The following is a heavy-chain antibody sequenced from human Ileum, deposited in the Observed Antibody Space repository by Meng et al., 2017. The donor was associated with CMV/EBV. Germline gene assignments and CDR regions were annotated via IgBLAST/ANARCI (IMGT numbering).Heavy chain of an antibody. CDR3: ARESELLRFDH. CDR2: TAYRSKWDY. V-gene: IGHV6-1*01. Sequence: HQSSSGLGNSSPTLPLTCDISGDSVSTNNVAWNWIRQSPLRGLEWLGRTAYRSKWDYEYSVSVESRITISPDTSKNQFSLHLRSVTPEDTAIYYCARESELLRFDHWGQGTLVTVSS. D-gene: IGHD6-6*01. CDR1: GDSVSTNNVA. J-gene: IGHJ4*02.